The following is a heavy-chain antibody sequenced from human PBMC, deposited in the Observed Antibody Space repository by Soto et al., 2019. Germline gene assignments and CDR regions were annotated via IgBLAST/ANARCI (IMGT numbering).Heavy chain of an antibody. CDR1: GVSINSNNYY. Sequence: QLLLQESGPGLLKPSETLSLTCTVSGVSINSNNYYWAWIRQPPGKGLAWIAGIYFDGSTYYNPSLKSRVTISVDSAKDRFSVALSSVTAADTAVYCCAKVVVAAIGNTGFVSWGQGTLVTVST. CDR3: AKVVVAAIGNTGFVS. D-gene: IGHD2-15*01. J-gene: IGHJ4*02. V-gene: IGHV4-39*02. CDR2: IYFDGST.